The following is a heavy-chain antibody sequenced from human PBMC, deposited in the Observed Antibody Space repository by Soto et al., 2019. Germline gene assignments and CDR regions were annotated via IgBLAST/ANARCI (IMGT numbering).Heavy chain of an antibody. V-gene: IGHV1-18*01. J-gene: IGHJ6*02. CDR2: ISGYDGHT. CDR3: AREGEMPYYYYGLDV. CDR1: GYTFTTYG. Sequence: QVQLVQSGAEVRKPGASVKVSCKASGYTFTTYGISWVRQAPGQGLEWMGWISGYDGHTKYAQKFQGRIIMTTDTSTRTVYMDLRRLRSDDTAVYYCAREGEMPYYYYGLDVWGQGTTVTVSS. D-gene: IGHD3-16*01.